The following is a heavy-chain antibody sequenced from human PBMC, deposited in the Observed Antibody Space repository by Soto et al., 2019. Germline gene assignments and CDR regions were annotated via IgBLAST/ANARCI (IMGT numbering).Heavy chain of an antibody. J-gene: IGHJ5*02. V-gene: IGHV4-34*01. CDR3: ARGLRLVQRRQPKKREHNWFDP. Sequence: SETLSLTCAVYGGSFSGYYWSWIRQPPGKGLEWIGEINHSGSTNYNPSLKSRVTISVDTSKNQFSLKLSSVTAADTAVYYCARGLRLVQRRQPKKREHNWFDPWGQGTLVTVSS. D-gene: IGHD6-6*01. CDR2: INHSGST. CDR1: GGSFSGYY.